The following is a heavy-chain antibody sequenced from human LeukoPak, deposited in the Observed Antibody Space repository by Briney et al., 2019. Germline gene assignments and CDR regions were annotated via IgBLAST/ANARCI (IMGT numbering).Heavy chain of an antibody. Sequence: SETLSLTCAVYGGSFSGYYWSWIRQPPGKGLEWIGEINHSGSTNYNPSLKSRVTISVDTSKNQFSLKLSSVTAADTAVYYCARPSGDFWSGYHYYMDVWGKGTTVTVCS. D-gene: IGHD3-3*01. V-gene: IGHV4-34*01. CDR2: INHSGST. J-gene: IGHJ6*03. CDR3: ARPSGDFWSGYHYYMDV. CDR1: GGSFSGYY.